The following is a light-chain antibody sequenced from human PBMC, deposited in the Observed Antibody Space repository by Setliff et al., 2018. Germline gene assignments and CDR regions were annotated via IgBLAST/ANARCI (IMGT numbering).Light chain of an antibody. J-gene: IGLJ3*02. Sequence: QSALTQPPSASGTPGQRVTVSCSGNSSNIGRHSLSWYQQSPGTAPTLIIYRDNQRPSGVPARFSGSKSGTSASLAISGPQSEDEADYHCASWDDNLSGWVFGGGTKVTVL. CDR2: RDN. CDR1: SSNIGRHS. CDR3: ASWDDNLSGWV. V-gene: IGLV1-44*01.